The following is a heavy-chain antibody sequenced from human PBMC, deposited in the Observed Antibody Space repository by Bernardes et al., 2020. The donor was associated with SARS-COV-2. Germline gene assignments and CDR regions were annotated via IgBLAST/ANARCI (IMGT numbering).Heavy chain of an antibody. D-gene: IGHD3-10*01. J-gene: IGHJ6*02. Sequence: ETLSLTCAVYGGSFSGYYWGWIRQSPGKGLEWIGEIDHGGSTNDNPSLKSRVTMSLDTAKNHFSLNLFSVTAADTAVYYCARVNGGSGTTVHGVGVWGQGTTVTVSS. V-gene: IGHV4-34*01. CDR1: GGSFSGYY. CDR2: IDHGGST. CDR3: ARVNGGSGTTVHGVGV.